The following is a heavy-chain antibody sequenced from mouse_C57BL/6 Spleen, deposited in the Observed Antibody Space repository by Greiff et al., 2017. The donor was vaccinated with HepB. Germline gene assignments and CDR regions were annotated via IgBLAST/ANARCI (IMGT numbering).Heavy chain of an antibody. CDR1: GYTFTTYP. V-gene: IGHV1-47*01. Sequence: LVESGAELVKPGASVKMSCKASGYTFTTYPIEWMKQNHGKSLEWIGNFHPYNDDTKYNEKFKGKATLTVEKSSSTVYLELSRLTSDDSAVYYCARSKTGTNYAMDYWGQGTSVTVSS. CDR2: FHPYNDDT. CDR3: ARSKTGTNYAMDY. D-gene: IGHD4-1*01. J-gene: IGHJ4*01.